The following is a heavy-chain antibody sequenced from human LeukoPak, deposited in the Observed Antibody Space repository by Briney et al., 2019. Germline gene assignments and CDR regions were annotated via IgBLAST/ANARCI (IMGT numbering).Heavy chain of an antibody. D-gene: IGHD6-19*01. CDR3: ARLAVAGLDY. J-gene: IGHJ4*02. V-gene: IGHV4-59*08. CDR1: GGSISSYY. CDR2: IYYSGST. Sequence: NPSETLSLTCTVSGGSISSYYWSWIRQPPGKGLEWIGYIYYSGSTNYNPSLRSRVTISVDTSKNQFSLKLSSVTAADTAVYYCARLAVAGLDYWGQGTLVTVSS.